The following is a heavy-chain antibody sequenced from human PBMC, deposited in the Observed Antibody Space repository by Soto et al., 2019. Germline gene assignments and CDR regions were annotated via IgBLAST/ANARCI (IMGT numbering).Heavy chain of an antibody. CDR1: GFTFSSYA. D-gene: IGHD3-9*01. V-gene: IGHV3-23*01. J-gene: IGHJ4*02. CDR2: ISGSGGNT. Sequence: EVQLLESGGGLVQPGGSLRLSCAASGFTFSSYAMSWVRQAPGKGLGWVSVISGSGGNTYYADSVKGRFTISRDNSKNTLYLQMNSMRAEDTAVYYCAKPTNGYFDSFDYWGQGTLVTVSS. CDR3: AKPTNGYFDSFDY.